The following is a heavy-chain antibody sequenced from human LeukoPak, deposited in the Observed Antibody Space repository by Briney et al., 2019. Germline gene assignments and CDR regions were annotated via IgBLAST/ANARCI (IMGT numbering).Heavy chain of an antibody. CDR2: INHSGST. CDR3: ARGLSGDYAYYFDY. V-gene: IGHV4-34*01. D-gene: IGHD4-17*01. Sequence: KPSETLSLTCAVYGGSFSGYYWSWIRQPPGKGLEWIGEINHSGSTNYNPSLKSRVTISVDTSKNQFSLKLSSVTAADTAVYYCARGLSGDYAYYFDYWGQGTLVTVSS. CDR1: GGSFSGYY. J-gene: IGHJ4*02.